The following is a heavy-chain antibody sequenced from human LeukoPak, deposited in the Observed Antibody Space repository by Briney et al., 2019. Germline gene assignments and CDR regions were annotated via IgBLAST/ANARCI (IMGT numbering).Heavy chain of an antibody. V-gene: IGHV3-43*02. CDR1: GFAFADYA. D-gene: IGHD2/OR15-2a*01. CDR2: IHEDGGRT. Sequence: GGSLRLSCAASGFAFADYAMHWVRQIPGKGLECVAHIHEDGGRTFYADSVKGRFTVSRDNGKNSLFLQMDSLTSDDTALYYCSTWAFYHGLDVWGQGATVIVSS. J-gene: IGHJ6*02. CDR3: STWAFYHGLDV.